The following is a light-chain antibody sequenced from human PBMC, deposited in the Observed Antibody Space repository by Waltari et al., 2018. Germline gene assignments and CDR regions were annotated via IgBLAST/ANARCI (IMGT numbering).Light chain of an antibody. CDR3: QSYDTSLSALV. CDR2: ANN. CDR1: IGAGYD. J-gene: IGLJ2*01. Sequence: IGAGYDVHWYQQLPGTAPKLLIHANNGRPSGVPDRFSGSKSGTSASLAITGLQPEDEADYYCQSYDTSLSALVFGGGTKLTVL. V-gene: IGLV1-40*01.